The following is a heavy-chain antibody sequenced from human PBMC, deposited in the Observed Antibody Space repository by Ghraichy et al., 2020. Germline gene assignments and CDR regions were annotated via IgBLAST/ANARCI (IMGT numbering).Heavy chain of an antibody. D-gene: IGHD2-8*02. CDR1: GGSISSYY. CDR2: IYSSGST. Sequence: SETLSLTCTVSGGSISSYYWTWIRQPAGKGLEWIGRIYSSGSTNYSPSLKSRVTMSVDTSKNQFSLKLTYVTAADTAVYYCARGPGSLTGESFDYWGQGSLVTVSS. CDR3: ARGPGSLTGESFDY. V-gene: IGHV4-4*07. J-gene: IGHJ4*02.